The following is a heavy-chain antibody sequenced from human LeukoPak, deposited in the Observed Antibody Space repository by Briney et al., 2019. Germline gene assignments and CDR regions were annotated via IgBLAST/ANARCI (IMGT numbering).Heavy chain of an antibody. J-gene: IGHJ4*02. CDR3: APQGPKTEPPTFDY. CDR1: GSTFTGYY. V-gene: IGHV1-2*02. CDR2: INPNSSGT. D-gene: IGHD1-14*01. Sequence: ASVKVSCKASGSTFTGYYMHWVRQAPGQGLEWMGWINPNSSGTDYARTSQGRVTMTRDTSISTAYMDLSRLRSDDTAVYYCAPQGPKTEPPTFDYWGQGTLVSVSS.